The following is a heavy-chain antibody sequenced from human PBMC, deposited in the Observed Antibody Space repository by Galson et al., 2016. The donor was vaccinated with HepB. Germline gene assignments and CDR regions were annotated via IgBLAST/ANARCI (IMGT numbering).Heavy chain of an antibody. Sequence: CAISGDSVSTDSATWNWIRQSPSRGLEWLGRTYYRAKWYKTYAVSVISRITINPDTSTNQIFLQLNSVTPEDSAIYYCARYYGVSGGGQGTLVTVSS. V-gene: IGHV6-1*01. CDR1: GDSVSTDSAT. J-gene: IGHJ1*01. CDR2: TYYRAKWYK. D-gene: IGHD4-17*01. CDR3: ARYYGVSG.